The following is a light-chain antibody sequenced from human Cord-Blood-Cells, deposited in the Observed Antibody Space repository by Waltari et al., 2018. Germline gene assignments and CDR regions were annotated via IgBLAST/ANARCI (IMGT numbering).Light chain of an antibody. CDR1: QSISSW. J-gene: IGKJ1*01. V-gene: IGKV1-5*03. CDR3: QQYGA. CDR2: KAS. Sequence: DIQMTQSPSTLSASVGDRVTITCRASQSISSWLAWYQQKPGKAPKLLIYKASSLESGVPSRFSGSGSGTEVTLTISSLQPDDFATYYCQQYGAFGQETKVEIK.